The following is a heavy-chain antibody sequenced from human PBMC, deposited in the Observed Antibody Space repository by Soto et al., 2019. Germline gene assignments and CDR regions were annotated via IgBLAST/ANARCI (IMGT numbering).Heavy chain of an antibody. D-gene: IGHD6-13*01. CDR3: ARHRIAAAAKTDYYYYGMDV. CDR1: GFTFSSYS. V-gene: IGHV3-21*01. J-gene: IGHJ6*02. Sequence: GSLRPSCAASGFTFSSYSMNWVRQAPWKGLEWVSSISSSSSYIYYADSVKGRFTISRDNAKNSLYLQMNSLRAEDTAVYYCARHRIAAAAKTDYYYYGMDVWGQGTTVTVSS. CDR2: ISSSSSYI.